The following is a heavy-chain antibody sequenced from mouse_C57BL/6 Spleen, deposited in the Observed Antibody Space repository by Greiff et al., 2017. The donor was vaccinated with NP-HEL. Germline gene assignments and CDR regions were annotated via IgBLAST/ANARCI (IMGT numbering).Heavy chain of an antibody. V-gene: IGHV2-3*01. J-gene: IGHJ3*01. CDR3: GKSEGYGGGWFAY. D-gene: IGHD2-2*01. CDR1: GFSLTSYG. Sequence: VMLVESGPGLVAPSQSLSITCTVSGFSLTSYGVSWVRQPPGKGLEWLGVIWGDGSTNSHSALLSRLRIRKDNSKSQVFLKLKSLQTDDKGTYECGKSEGYGGGWFAYWGQGTLVTVSA. CDR2: IWGDGST.